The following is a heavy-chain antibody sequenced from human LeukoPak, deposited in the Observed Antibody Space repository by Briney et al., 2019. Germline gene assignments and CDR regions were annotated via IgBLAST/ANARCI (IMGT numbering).Heavy chain of an antibody. J-gene: IGHJ3*02. D-gene: IGHD4-17*01. CDR3: ARVDGRGAFDI. Sequence: DSVKGRFTISRDNAKNSLYLQMNRLRAEDTAVYYCARVDGRGAFDIWGQGTMVTVSP. V-gene: IGHV3-7*01.